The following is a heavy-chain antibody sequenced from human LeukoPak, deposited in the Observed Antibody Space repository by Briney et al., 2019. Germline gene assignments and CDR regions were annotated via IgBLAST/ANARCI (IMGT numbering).Heavy chain of an antibody. CDR3: ARPGQSSWWVYFNY. D-gene: IGHD2-15*01. Sequence: SETLSLTCTVSGGFSSFYYWTWNRQPPGKGLEWIGNIHTSGSTDYSPSLKSRVTMSIDTSKNQFSLRLSSVTAADTAVYYCARPGQSSWWVYFNYWGQGTLVTVSS. J-gene: IGHJ4*02. CDR1: GGFSSFYY. CDR2: IHTSGST. V-gene: IGHV4-4*09.